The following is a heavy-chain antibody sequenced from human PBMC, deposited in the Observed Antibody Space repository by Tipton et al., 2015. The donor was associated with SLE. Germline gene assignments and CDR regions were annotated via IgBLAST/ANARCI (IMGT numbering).Heavy chain of an antibody. CDR1: GGSVSGHY. V-gene: IGHV4-34*01. Sequence: TLSLTCAVYGGSVSGHYWSWIRQPPGKGLEWVGEINPSGRTNYNPSLESRVTISVDTSKNQFSLKLSSVNAADTAVYYCARDGGYYFDYWGQGTLVTVSS. J-gene: IGHJ4*02. CDR2: INPSGRT. CDR3: ARDGGYYFDY. D-gene: IGHD4-23*01.